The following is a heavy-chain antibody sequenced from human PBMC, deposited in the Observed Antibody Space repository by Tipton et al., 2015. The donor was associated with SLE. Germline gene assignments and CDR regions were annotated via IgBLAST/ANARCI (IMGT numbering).Heavy chain of an antibody. D-gene: IGHD1-26*01. V-gene: IGHV3-30*04. CDR2: ISYDGSNK. J-gene: IGHJ3*02. Sequence: SLRLSCAASGFTFSSYAMHWVRQAPGKGLEWVAVISYDGSNKYYADSVKGRFTISRDNSKNTLYLQMNSLRAEDTALYYCAKDRSAGREIDAFDIWGQGTMVTVSS. CDR3: AKDRSAGREIDAFDI. CDR1: GFTFSSYA.